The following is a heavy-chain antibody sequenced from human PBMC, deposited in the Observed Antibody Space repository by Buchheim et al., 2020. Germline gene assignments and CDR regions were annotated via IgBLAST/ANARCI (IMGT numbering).Heavy chain of an antibody. Sequence: QVQLVQSGAEVKKPGASVKVSCKASGYTFTSYYMHWVRQAPGQGLEWMGIINPSGGSTSYAQKFQGRVTMTRDTSTSTASMELSRLRSEDTAVYYCARDSSTYGVVAATPKSYNWFDPWGQGTL. CDR2: INPSGGST. V-gene: IGHV1-46*01. D-gene: IGHD2-15*01. CDR1: GYTFTSYY. J-gene: IGHJ5*02. CDR3: ARDSSTYGVVAATPKSYNWFDP.